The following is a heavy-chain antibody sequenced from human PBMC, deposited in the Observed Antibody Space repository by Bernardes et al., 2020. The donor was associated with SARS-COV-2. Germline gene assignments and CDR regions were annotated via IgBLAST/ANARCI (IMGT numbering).Heavy chain of an antibody. D-gene: IGHD3-10*01. CDR2: ISHGTI. CDR1: GFVFSDYS. Sequence: GGSLRLSCVASGFVFSDYSMNWVRQAPGKGLEWVAYISHGTIFYADSVKGRFTVSRDYTKSSVFLQMNGLRAADTAVYFCAKDARFGIDAWFSVSDYWGQGTLVTVSS. V-gene: IGHV3-48*04. CDR3: AKDARFGIDAWFSVSDY. J-gene: IGHJ4*02.